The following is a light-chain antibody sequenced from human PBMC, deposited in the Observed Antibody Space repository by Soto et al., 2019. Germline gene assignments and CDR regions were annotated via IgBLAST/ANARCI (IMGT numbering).Light chain of an antibody. Sequence: DIQMTQSPSSLSASVGDTVTITCRASQGIRNDLGWYQQKPGKAPKRLIYAASSLQGGVPSRFSGSGSGPEFTLTINNLQPEDYATYYFLPHNTYPWTFGQGTKVDI. CDR2: AAS. J-gene: IGKJ1*01. CDR1: QGIRND. V-gene: IGKV1-17*02. CDR3: LPHNTYPWT.